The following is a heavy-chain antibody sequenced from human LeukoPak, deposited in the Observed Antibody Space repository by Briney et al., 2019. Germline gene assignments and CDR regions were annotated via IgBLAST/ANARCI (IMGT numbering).Heavy chain of an antibody. V-gene: IGHV3-21*01. CDR1: GFTFSRYS. J-gene: IGHJ4*02. CDR3: MSYAGRSDDY. Sequence: GGSLRLSCAASGFTFSRYSMNWVRQAPGKGLEWVSSTSSSSSYRYYADSVKGRFTIPRDNAKNSLHLQMNSLRAEDTAVYYCMSYAGRSDDYWGQGTLVTVSS. CDR2: TSSSSSYR. D-gene: IGHD3-16*01.